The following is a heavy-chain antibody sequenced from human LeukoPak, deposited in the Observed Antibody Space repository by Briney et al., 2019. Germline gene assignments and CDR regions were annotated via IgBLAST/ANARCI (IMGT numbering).Heavy chain of an antibody. D-gene: IGHD3-3*01. J-gene: IGHJ3*02. Sequence: ASVKVSCKASGGTFSSYAISWVRQAPGQGLEWMGRIIPILGIANYAQKFQVRVTISADKSTGTAYMELSSLRSEDTAFYYCARVWSSESFDIWGQGTVVAVSS. V-gene: IGHV1-69*04. CDR2: IIPILGIA. CDR1: GGTFSSYA. CDR3: ARVWSSESFDI.